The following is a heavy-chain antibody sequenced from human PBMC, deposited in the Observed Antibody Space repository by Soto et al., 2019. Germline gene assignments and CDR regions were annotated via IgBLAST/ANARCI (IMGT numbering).Heavy chain of an antibody. CDR2: IYYSGST. D-gene: IGHD4-17*01. J-gene: IGHJ4*02. V-gene: IGHV4-59*01. CDR3: ARAGAHAHYGDYFDY. CDR1: GGSISSYF. Sequence: SETLSLTCTVSGGSISSYFSSYLRQPPGKGLEWIGYIYYSGSTNYNPSLKSRVTISVDTSKNQFSLKLSSVTAADTAVYYCARAGAHAHYGDYFDYWGQGTLVTVSS.